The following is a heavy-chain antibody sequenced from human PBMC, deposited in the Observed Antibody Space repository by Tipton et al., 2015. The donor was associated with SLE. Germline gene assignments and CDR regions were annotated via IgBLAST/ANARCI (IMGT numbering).Heavy chain of an antibody. J-gene: IGHJ4*01. Sequence: GSLRLSCAASGFTFSSYAMSWVRQAPGEGLEWVSAISDSGGSTFYADSVKGRFTISRDNSKDTLYLELKSLRAEDTAVYFCAKDRPYSSIWYLFDCWGQGTLVTVSS. V-gene: IGHV3-23*01. D-gene: IGHD6-13*01. CDR2: ISDSGGST. CDR1: GFTFSSYA. CDR3: AKDRPYSSIWYLFDC.